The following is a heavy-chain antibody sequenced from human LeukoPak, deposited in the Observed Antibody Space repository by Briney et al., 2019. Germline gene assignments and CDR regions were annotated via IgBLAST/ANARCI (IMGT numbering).Heavy chain of an antibody. J-gene: IGHJ4*02. CDR3: ARVGSGRYNYGYSLVY. CDR1: GGSFSGYY. CDR2: INHSGST. V-gene: IGHV4-34*01. Sequence: SETLSLTCAVYGGSFSGYYWSWIRQPPRKGLEWIGEINHSGSTNYNPSLKSRVTISVDTSKNQFSLTLSSVTAADTAVYYCARVGSGRYNYGYSLVYWGQGTLVTVSS. D-gene: IGHD5-18*01.